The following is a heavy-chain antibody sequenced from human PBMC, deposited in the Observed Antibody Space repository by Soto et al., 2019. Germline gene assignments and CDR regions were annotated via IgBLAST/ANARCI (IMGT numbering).Heavy chain of an antibody. CDR3: AGGWGRIFDY. Sequence: QVQLQQWGAGLLKPSETLSLTCAVYGGSFSGYYWNWIRQPPGKGLEWIGEINHSGSTNYNPSLKSRVTLSVDTSKNQFSLKLSSVTAAATAVYYCAGGWGRIFDYWGQGTLVTVSS. CDR2: INHSGST. V-gene: IGHV4-34*01. J-gene: IGHJ4*02. CDR1: GGSFSGYY. D-gene: IGHD7-27*01.